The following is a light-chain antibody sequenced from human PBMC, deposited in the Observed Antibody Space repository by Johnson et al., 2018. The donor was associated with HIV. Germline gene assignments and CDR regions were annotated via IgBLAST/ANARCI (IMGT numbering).Light chain of an antibody. Sequence: QSVLTQPPSVSAAPGQKVTISCSGSSSNIGNNYVSWYQQLPGTAPKLLIYDNNKRPPGIPDRFSGSKSGTSATLGITGLLTGDEADYYCGTWDSSLSAGDVFGTGTKVTVL. CDR1: SSNIGNNY. CDR3: GTWDSSLSAGDV. CDR2: DNN. V-gene: IGLV1-51*01. J-gene: IGLJ1*01.